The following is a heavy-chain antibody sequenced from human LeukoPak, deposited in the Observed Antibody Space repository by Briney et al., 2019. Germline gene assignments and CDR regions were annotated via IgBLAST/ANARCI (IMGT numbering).Heavy chain of an antibody. Sequence: GGSLRLSCAASGFTFSSYWMSWVRQAPGKGLEWVANIKQDGSEKYYVDSVKGRFTISRDNAKNSLYLQMNSLIDEDTAVYYCARVRCSAGTCSYFDYWGQGTLVTVSS. CDR2: IKQDGSEK. D-gene: IGHD2-15*01. J-gene: IGHJ4*02. CDR1: GFTFSSYW. V-gene: IGHV3-7*01. CDR3: ARVRCSAGTCSYFDY.